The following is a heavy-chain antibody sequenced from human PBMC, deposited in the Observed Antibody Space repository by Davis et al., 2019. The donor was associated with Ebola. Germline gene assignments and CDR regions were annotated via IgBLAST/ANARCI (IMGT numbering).Heavy chain of an antibody. CDR3: ARRGTSSWYAGWFDP. D-gene: IGHD6-13*01. CDR1: AYSISSGYY. V-gene: IGHV4-38-2*02. CDR2: IYHSGST. Sequence: GSLRLSCTVSAYSISSGYYWGWLRQPPGKGLEWIGSIYHSGSTYYNPSLKSRVTISVDTSKNQFSLKLSSVTAADTAVYYCARRGTSSWYAGWFDPWGQGTLVTVSS. J-gene: IGHJ5*02.